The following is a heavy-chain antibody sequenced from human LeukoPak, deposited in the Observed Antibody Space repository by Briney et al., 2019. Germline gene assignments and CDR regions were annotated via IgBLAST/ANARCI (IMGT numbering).Heavy chain of an antibody. J-gene: IGHJ5*02. CDR1: GGSISSSSYY. Sequence: SETLSLTCTVSGGSISSSSYYWGWIRQPPGKGLEWIGSIYYSGSTYYNPSLKSRVTISVDTSKNQFSLKLSSVTAADTAVYYCARTYPNWFDPWGQGTLVTVSS. CDR3: ARTYPNWFDP. V-gene: IGHV4-39*01. CDR2: IYYSGST.